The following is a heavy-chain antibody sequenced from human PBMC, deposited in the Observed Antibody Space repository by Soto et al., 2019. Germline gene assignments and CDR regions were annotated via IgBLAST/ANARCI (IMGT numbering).Heavy chain of an antibody. D-gene: IGHD1-1*01. CDR2: FIPIVGMA. CDR3: ANGNDNYFYYGMDV. CDR1: GGTLNNFA. Sequence: QVQLVQSESAVKKPGSSVKVSCKPSGGTLNNFAISWVRQAPGQGLEWVGTFIPIVGMAKYGQSFQGRVTISADQSTNTLFMELSGLRYEDTAMYYCANGNDNYFYYGMDVWGQGTTVTVSS. J-gene: IGHJ6*02. V-gene: IGHV1-69*04.